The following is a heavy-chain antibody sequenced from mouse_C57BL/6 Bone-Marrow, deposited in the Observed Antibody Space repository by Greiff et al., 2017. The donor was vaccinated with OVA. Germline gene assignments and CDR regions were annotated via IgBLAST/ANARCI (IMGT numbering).Heavy chain of an antibody. CDR2: IDPSDSYT. CDR3: ARYGYDENYFDY. Sequence: QVQLKQPGAELVKPGASVKLSCKASGYTFTSYWMQWVKQRPGQGLEWIGEIDPSDSYTNYNQKFKGKATLTVDTSSSTAYMQLSSLTSEDSAVYYCARYGYDENYFDYWGQGTTLTVSS. CDR1: GYTFTSYW. D-gene: IGHD2-2*01. J-gene: IGHJ2*01. V-gene: IGHV1-50*01.